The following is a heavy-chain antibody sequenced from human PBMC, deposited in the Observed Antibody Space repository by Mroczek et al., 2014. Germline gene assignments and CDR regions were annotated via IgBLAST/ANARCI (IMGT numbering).Heavy chain of an antibody. D-gene: IGHD2-2*01. CDR3: ARTDIVVVPAARAFDI. V-gene: IGHV4-61*02. CDR2: IYTSGST. CDR1: GGSISSGSYY. J-gene: IGHJ3*02. Sequence: QVQLQESGPGLVKPSQTLSLTCTVSGGSISSGSYYWSWIRQPAGKGLEWIGRIYTSGSTNYNPSLKSRVTMSVDTSKNQFSLKLSSVTAADTAVYYCARTDIVVVPAARAFDIWGQGTMVTVSS.